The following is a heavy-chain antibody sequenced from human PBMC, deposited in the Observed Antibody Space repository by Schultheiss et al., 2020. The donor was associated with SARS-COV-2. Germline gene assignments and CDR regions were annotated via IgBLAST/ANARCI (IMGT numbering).Heavy chain of an antibody. CDR2: IYYSGST. J-gene: IGHJ6*03. D-gene: IGHD2-2*01. V-gene: IGHV4-59*12. CDR1: GGSISSYY. CDR3: ARTYQLLWGLATKNYYYYYMDV. Sequence: SETLSLTCTVSGGSISSYYWSWIRQPAGKGLEWIGYIYYSGSTNYNPSLKSRVTISVDTSKNQFSLKLSSVTAADTAVYYCARTYQLLWGLATKNYYYYYMDVWGKGTTVTVSS.